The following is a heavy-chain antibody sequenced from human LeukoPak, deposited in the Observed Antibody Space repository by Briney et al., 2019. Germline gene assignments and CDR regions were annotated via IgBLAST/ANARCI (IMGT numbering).Heavy chain of an antibody. V-gene: IGHV4-39*01. CDR3: ARHLDDYRRGEDF. J-gene: IGHJ4*02. CDR1: GGPISSSNYF. Sequence: SETLSLTCAVSGGPISSSNYFWDWIRQPPGKGLEWIGSMYYSGNTYYNPSLKSRATISVDSSKNQLSLMLRSVTVADTAVYYCARHLDDYRRGEDFWGQGSLVTVSS. CDR2: MYYSGNT. D-gene: IGHD4-11*01.